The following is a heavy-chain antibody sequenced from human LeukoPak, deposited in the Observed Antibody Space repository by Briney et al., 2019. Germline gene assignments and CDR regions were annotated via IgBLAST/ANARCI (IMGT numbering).Heavy chain of an antibody. D-gene: IGHD3-3*01. Sequence: ASVKVSCKASGYTFTSYDISWVRQAPGQGLEWMGWISAYNGNTNYAQKLQGRVTMTTDTSTSTAYMELRSLRSDDTAVYYCARVKEYYDFWSGFEGFDYWGQGTLVTVSS. J-gene: IGHJ4*02. CDR2: ISAYNGNT. CDR1: GYTFTSYD. V-gene: IGHV1-18*01. CDR3: ARVKEYYDFWSGFEGFDY.